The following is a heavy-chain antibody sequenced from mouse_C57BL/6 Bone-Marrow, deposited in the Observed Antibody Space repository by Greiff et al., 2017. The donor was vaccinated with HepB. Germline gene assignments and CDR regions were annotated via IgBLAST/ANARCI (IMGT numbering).Heavy chain of an antibody. CDR1: GFTFSSYA. CDR3: TRYYDYSFAY. J-gene: IGHJ3*01. D-gene: IGHD2-4*01. Sequence: EVKLVESGEGLVKPGGSLKLSCAASGFTFSSYAMSWVRQTPEKRLEWVAYISSGGDYIYYADTVKGRFTISRDNARNTLYLQMSSLKSEDTAMYYCTRYYDYSFAYWGQGTLVTVSA. V-gene: IGHV5-9-1*02. CDR2: ISSGGDYI.